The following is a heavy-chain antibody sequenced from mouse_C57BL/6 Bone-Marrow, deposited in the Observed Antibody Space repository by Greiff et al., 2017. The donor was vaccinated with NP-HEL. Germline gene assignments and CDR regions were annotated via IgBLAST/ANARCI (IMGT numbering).Heavy chain of an antibody. V-gene: IGHV1-7*01. CDR2: INPSSGYT. CDR3: ASPSYYSNSFYAMDY. D-gene: IGHD2-5*01. CDR1: GYTFTSYW. Sequence: QVQLQQSGAELAKPGASVKLSCKASGYTFTSYWMHWVNQRPGQGLEWIGYINPSSGYTKYNHKFKDKATLTADKSSSTDYMQLSSLTYEDSAVYYCASPSYYSNSFYAMDYWGQGTSVTVSS. J-gene: IGHJ4*01.